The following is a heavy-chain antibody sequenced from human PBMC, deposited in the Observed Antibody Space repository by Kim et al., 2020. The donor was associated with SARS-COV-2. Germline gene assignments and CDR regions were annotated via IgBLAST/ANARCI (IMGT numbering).Heavy chain of an antibody. CDR3: ARGPGYCSGGSCYWNWFDP. D-gene: IGHD2-15*01. J-gene: IGHJ5*02. CDR2: INHSGST. V-gene: IGHV4-34*01. CDR1: GGSFSGYY. Sequence: SETLSLTCAVYGGSFSGYYWSWIRQPPGKGLEWIGEINHSGSTNYNPSLKSRVTISVDTSKNQFSLKLSSVTAADTAVYYCARGPGYCSGGSCYWNWFDPWCQGTLVTVSS.